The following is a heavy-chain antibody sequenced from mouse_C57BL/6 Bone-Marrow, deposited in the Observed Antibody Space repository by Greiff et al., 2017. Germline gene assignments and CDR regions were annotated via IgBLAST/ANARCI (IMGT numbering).Heavy chain of an antibody. V-gene: IGHV5-9-1*02. CDR2: ISSGGDYI. Sequence: EVKVVESGEGLVKPGGSLKLSCAASGFTFSSYAMSWVRQTPETRLEWVAYISSGGDYIYYADTVKGRFTISRDNARNTLYLQMSSLKSEDTAMYYCTRDGGDGSMDYWGQGTSVTVSS. CDR3: TRDGGDGSMDY. J-gene: IGHJ4*01. D-gene: IGHD2-3*01. CDR1: GFTFSSYA.